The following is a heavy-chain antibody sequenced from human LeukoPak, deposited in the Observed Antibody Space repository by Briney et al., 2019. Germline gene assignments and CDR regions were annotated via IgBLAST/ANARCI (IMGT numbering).Heavy chain of an antibody. CDR1: GYTFTSYA. J-gene: IGHJ4*02. V-gene: IGHV1-3*01. CDR3: ARDSGSGNNDY. D-gene: IGHD1-26*01. CDR2: ISAGNGNT. Sequence: ASVAVSCKASGYTFTSYAIHWVRQAPGQRLEWMGWISAGNGNTKYSQNFQGRVTFISNTSATTAFMELSSLRSEDAAVYYCARDSGSGNNDYWGQGALVTVSS.